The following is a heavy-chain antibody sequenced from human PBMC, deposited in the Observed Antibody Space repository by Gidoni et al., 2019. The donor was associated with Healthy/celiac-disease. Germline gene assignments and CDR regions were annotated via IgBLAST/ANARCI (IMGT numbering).Heavy chain of an antibody. Sequence: QLQLQESGPGLVKPSETLSLTCTVSGGCISSSSYYWGWIRTPPGKALEWIGRPYYTGSTYYNPSLKSRVTISVDTSKNQFSLKLSSVTAADTAVYYCARLRYYDSSGYLDTGFDPWGQGTLVTVSS. CDR1: GGCISSSSYY. J-gene: IGHJ5*02. CDR2: PYYTGST. V-gene: IGHV4-39*01. CDR3: ARLRYYDSSGYLDTGFDP. D-gene: IGHD3-22*01.